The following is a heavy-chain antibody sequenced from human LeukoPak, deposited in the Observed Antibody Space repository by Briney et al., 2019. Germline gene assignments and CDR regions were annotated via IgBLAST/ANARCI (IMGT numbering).Heavy chain of an antibody. D-gene: IGHD3-3*01. V-gene: IGHV3-11*04. CDR1: GFTFSDYY. CDR3: ARRQSGYYYYMDV. CDR2: ISSSSSTI. J-gene: IGHJ6*03. Sequence: GGSLRLSCAASGFTFSDYYMSWIRQAPGKGLEWVSYISSSSSTIYYADSVKGRFTISRDNAKNSLYLQMNSLRAEDTAVYYCARRQSGYYYYMDVWGKGTTVTVSS.